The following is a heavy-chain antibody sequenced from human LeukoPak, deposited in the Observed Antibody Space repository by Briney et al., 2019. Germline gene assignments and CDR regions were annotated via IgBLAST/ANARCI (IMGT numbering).Heavy chain of an antibody. V-gene: IGHV3-11*06. J-gene: IGHJ4*02. CDR1: GFTFSYYY. CDR3: ARDLGSGYSGYVPFDY. Sequence: GGSLSLSCAASGFTFSYYYMSWIRPAPGKGLEWVSYISSSSSYTNYADSVRGRFTISRDNAKNSLYLQMNSLRAEDTAVYYCARDLGSGYSGYVPFDYWGQGTLVTVSS. CDR2: ISSSSSYT. D-gene: IGHD5-12*01.